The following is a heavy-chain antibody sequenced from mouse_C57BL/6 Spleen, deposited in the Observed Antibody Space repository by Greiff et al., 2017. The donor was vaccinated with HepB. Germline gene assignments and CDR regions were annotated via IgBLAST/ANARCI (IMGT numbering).Heavy chain of an antibody. D-gene: IGHD2-1*01. Sequence: LQESGAELVRPGASVTLSCKASGYTFTDYEMHWVKQTPVHGLEWIGAIDPETGGTAYNQKFKGKAILTADKSSSTAYMELRSLTSEDSAVYYCTRWGSYGNSWFAYWGQGTLVTVSA. CDR3: TRWGSYGNSWFAY. V-gene: IGHV1-15*01. CDR2: IDPETGGT. J-gene: IGHJ3*01. CDR1: GYTFTDYE.